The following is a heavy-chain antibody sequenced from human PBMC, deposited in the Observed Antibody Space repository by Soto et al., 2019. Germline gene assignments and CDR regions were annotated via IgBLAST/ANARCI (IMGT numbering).Heavy chain of an antibody. Sequence: PGGSLRLSCAASGFTFSSYGMHWVRQAPGKGLEWVAVISYDGSNKYYADSVKGRFTISRDNSKNTLYLQMNSLRAEDTAVYYCCFSPPHMLYEYGEYFQHWGQGTLVTVSS. CDR2: ISYDGSNK. CDR3: CFSPPHMLYEYGEYFQH. V-gene: IGHV3-30*03. CDR1: GFTFSSYG. J-gene: IGHJ1*01. D-gene: IGHD2-8*01.